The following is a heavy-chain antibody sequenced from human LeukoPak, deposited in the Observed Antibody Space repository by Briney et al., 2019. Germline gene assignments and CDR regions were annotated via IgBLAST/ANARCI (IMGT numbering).Heavy chain of an antibody. Sequence: ASVKVSCKASGYTFTGYYMHWVRQAPGQGLESMGWINPNSGGTNYAQKFQGRVTMTRDTSISTAYMELSRLRSDDTAVYYCARVPARSNIVVVPAAPRAFDYWGQGTLVTVSS. J-gene: IGHJ4*02. V-gene: IGHV1-2*02. CDR2: INPNSGGT. CDR3: ARVPARSNIVVVPAAPRAFDY. D-gene: IGHD2-2*01. CDR1: GYTFTGYY.